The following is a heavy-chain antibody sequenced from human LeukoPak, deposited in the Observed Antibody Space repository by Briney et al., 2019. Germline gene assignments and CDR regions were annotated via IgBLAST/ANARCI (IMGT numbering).Heavy chain of an antibody. Sequence: PSETLSLTCTVSGGSISSYYWSWIRQPAGKGLEWIGRIYTSGSTNYNPSLKSRVTMSVDTSKNQFSLKLSSVTAADTAVYYCARDSVRSPNSHYNWFDPWGQGTLVTVSS. CDR1: GGSISSYY. CDR3: ARDSVRSPNSHYNWFDP. V-gene: IGHV4-4*07. D-gene: IGHD3-10*01. J-gene: IGHJ5*02. CDR2: IYTSGST.